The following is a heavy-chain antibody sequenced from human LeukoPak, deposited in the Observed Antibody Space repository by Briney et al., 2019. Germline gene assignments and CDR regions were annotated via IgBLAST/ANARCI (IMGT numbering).Heavy chain of an antibody. CDR1: GFTFSSYA. CDR3: ATGGDYDSDY. Sequence: PGGSLRPSCAASGFTFSSYAMSWVRQAPGKGLEWVSAISGSGGSTYYADSVKGRFTISRDNSKNTLYLQMNSLRAEDTAVYYCATGGDYDSDYWGQGTLVTVSS. D-gene: IGHD4-17*01. V-gene: IGHV3-23*01. CDR2: ISGSGGST. J-gene: IGHJ4*02.